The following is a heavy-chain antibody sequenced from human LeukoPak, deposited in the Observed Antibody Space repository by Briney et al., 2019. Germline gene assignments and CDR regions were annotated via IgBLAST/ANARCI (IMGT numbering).Heavy chain of an antibody. CDR2: ISSSSSYI. CDR1: GFTFSSYS. V-gene: IGHV3-21*01. Sequence: GGSLRLSCAASGFTFSSYSMNWVRQAPGKGLEWVSSISSSSSYIYYADSVKGRFTISRDNAKNSLYLQMNSLRAEDTAVYYCARAEDGYNYWAPHADYWGQGTLVTVSS. D-gene: IGHD5-24*01. CDR3: ARAEDGYNYWAPHADY. J-gene: IGHJ4*02.